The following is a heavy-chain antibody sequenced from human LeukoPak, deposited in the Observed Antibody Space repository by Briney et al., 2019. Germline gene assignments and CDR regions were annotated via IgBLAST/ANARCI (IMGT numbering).Heavy chain of an antibody. Sequence: ASVKVSCKASGYTVTSYGISWVRQAPGEGLEWMGWISAYNGNTNYAQKLQGRVTMTTDTSTSTAYIELRSLRSDDTAVYYCARVGPGRGAYYYYYGMDVWGQGTTVTVSS. CDR2: ISAYNGNT. CDR3: ARVGPGRGAYYYYYGMDV. J-gene: IGHJ6*02. CDR1: GYTVTSYG. V-gene: IGHV1-18*01.